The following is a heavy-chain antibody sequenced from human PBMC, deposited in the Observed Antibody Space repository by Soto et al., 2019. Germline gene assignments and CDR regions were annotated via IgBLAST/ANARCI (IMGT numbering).Heavy chain of an antibody. V-gene: IGHV3-13*01. CDR3: VRARDSGDLDY. Sequence: EVQLVESGGGLVQPGGSLRLSCAASGFTFSSYDMHWVRQATGNGLEWVSVIGTAGDSYYPGSVKGRFTFPRENATNSLYLNMTCLRAGDTALYYCVRARDSGDLDYWGQGNLVTVSS. CDR1: GFTFSSYD. CDR2: IGTAGDS. J-gene: IGHJ4*02. D-gene: IGHD4-17*01.